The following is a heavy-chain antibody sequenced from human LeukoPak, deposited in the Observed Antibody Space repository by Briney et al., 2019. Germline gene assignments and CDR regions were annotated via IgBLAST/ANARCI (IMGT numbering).Heavy chain of an antibody. Sequence: GGSLRLSCAASGFTFSRYAMSWVRQAPGKGLEWVSAISGSGGSTYYPDSVKGRFTISRDNSKNTLYLQMNSLRADYTAVYYCAREYCSSGYFDSWGQGTLVTVSS. D-gene: IGHD6-13*01. CDR2: ISGSGGST. CDR3: AREYCSSGYFDS. CDR1: GFTFSRYA. J-gene: IGHJ4*02. V-gene: IGHV3-23*01.